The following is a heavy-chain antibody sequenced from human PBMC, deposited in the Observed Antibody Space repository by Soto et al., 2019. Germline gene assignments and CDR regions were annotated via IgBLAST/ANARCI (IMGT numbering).Heavy chain of an antibody. CDR2: IIPIFGTA. J-gene: IGHJ4*02. CDR3: ARAIGRLELGTKYYFDY. CDR1: GGTFSSYA. Sequence: SVKVSCKASGGTFSSYAISWVRQAPGQGLEGMGGIIPIFGTANYAQKFQGRVTITADESTSTAYMELSSLRSEDTAVYYCARAIGRLELGTKYYFDYWGQGTLVTVSS. V-gene: IGHV1-69*01. D-gene: IGHD1-7*01.